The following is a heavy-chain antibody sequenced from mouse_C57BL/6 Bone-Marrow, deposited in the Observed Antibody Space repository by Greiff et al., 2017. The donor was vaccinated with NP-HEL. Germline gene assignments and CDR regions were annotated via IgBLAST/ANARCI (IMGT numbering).Heavy chain of an antibody. V-gene: IGHV14-4*01. D-gene: IGHD4-1*02. Sequence: EVKLMESGAELVRPGASVKLSCTASGFNIKDDYMHWVKQRPEQGLEWIGWIDPENGDTEYASKFQGKATITADTSSNTAYLQLSSLTSEDAAVYYCTTTQLGRDYFDYWGKGTTLTVSS. CDR3: TTTQLGRDYFDY. CDR2: IDPENGDT. CDR1: GFNIKDDY. J-gene: IGHJ2*01.